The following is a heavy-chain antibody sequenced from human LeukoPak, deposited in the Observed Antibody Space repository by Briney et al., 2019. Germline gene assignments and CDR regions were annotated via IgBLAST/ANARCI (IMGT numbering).Heavy chain of an antibody. Sequence: ASVKVSCKASGCTFTGYYMHWVRQAPGQGLEWMGWINPNSGGTNYAQKFQGRVTMTRDTSISTAYMELSRLRFDDTAVYYCARDTMIVVLDPWGHGTLVTVSS. J-gene: IGHJ5*02. D-gene: IGHD3-22*01. CDR3: ARDTMIVVLDP. V-gene: IGHV1-2*02. CDR2: INPNSGGT. CDR1: GCTFTGYY.